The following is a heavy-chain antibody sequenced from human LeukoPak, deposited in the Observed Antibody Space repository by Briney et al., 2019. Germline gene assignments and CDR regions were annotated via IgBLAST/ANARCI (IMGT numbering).Heavy chain of an antibody. Sequence: ASVTVSCKASGYSFTSFDINWLRQAPGQGLEWVGWMNPNSGNTGYAPKFQGRVTMTRSTSINTAYMELSSLRSEDTAIYYCARGLQFAYDYWGHGTLVAVSS. D-gene: IGHD5-24*01. V-gene: IGHV1-8*01. J-gene: IGHJ4*01. CDR1: GYSFTSFD. CDR2: MNPNSGNT. CDR3: ARGLQFAYDY.